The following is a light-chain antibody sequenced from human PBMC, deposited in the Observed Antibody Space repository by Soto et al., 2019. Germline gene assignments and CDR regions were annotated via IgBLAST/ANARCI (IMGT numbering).Light chain of an antibody. CDR2: DAS. CDR1: QSISSW. V-gene: IGKV1-5*01. CDR3: QQYNSYPWK. J-gene: IGKJ1*01. Sequence: DIPMTQSPSTLSASVGDRVTITCRASQSISSWLSWYQQKPGKAPKLLIYDASSLESGVPSRFSGSGSVTEFTLTISSLQPDDFATYYCQQYNSYPWKFGQGTKVDIK.